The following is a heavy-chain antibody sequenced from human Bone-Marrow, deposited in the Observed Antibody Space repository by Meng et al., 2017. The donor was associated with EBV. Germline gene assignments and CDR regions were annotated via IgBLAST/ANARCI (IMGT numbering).Heavy chain of an antibody. CDR3: ARDGIAAAGRFFDY. D-gene: IGHD6-13*01. V-gene: IGHV1-2*06. CDR1: GYSFIGYY. CDR2: INPNSGGT. Sequence: QVQLAQSGAEVKKPXXSXKVXCKASGYSFIGYYMHWVRQAPGQGLEWMGRINPNSGGTNYVQKFQGRVTMTRDTSISTAYMELSRLRSDDTAVYYCARDGIAAAGRFFDYWGQGTLVTVSS. J-gene: IGHJ4*02.